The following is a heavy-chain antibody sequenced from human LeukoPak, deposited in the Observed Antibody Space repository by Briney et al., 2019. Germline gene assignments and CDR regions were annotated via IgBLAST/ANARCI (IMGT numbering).Heavy chain of an antibody. CDR3: AKVAAAAGTLNY. V-gene: IGHV3-23*01. CDR1: GFTFSSYA. CDR2: ISGSGGST. J-gene: IGHJ4*02. Sequence: GSLRLSCAASGFTFSSYAMSWVRPAPGKGLEWVSTISGSGGSTYYADPVKGRFTISRDNSKNTLYLQMNSLRAEDTAVYYCAKVAAAAGTLNYWGQGTLVTVSS. D-gene: IGHD6-13*01.